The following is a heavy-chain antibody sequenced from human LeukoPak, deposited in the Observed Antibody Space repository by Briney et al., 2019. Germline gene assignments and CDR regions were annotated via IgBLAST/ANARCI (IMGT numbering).Heavy chain of an antibody. Sequence: GGSLRLSCAASGFTFSSYGMHWVRQAPGKGLEWVAVISYGGSNKYYADSVKGRFTISRDNSKNTLYLQMNSLRAEDTAVYYCAKDALGYCSGGSCRDYYYGMDVWGKGTTVTVSS. D-gene: IGHD2-15*01. V-gene: IGHV3-30*18. J-gene: IGHJ6*04. CDR3: AKDALGYCSGGSCRDYYYGMDV. CDR1: GFTFSSYG. CDR2: ISYGGSNK.